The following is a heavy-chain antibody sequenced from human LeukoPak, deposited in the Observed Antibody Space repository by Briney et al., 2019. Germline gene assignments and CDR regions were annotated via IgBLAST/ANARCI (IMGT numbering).Heavy chain of an antibody. CDR3: VRRGDASSGWGDHDY. CDR2: IGGSGDKT. J-gene: IGHJ4*02. D-gene: IGHD6-19*01. V-gene: IGHV3-23*01. CDR1: GFTFNRNA. Sequence: RGSLRLSCAASGFTFNRNAISWVRQAPGERLGWVSTIGGSGDKTFYADSVKGRFTISRDNSKNMLHLQMSSLTGEDTALYYCVRRGDASSGWGDHDYWGQGALVTVSS.